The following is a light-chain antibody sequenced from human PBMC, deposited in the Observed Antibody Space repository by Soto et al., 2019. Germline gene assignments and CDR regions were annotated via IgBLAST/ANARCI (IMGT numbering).Light chain of an antibody. CDR1: QAIGNS. J-gene: IGKJ4*01. CDR3: QQFGSVPLT. Sequence: DIQMTQSPSSLSASIGDRVTITCQASQAIGNSLNWYQQKSGKAPNLLIYDVSRLGAGVPSRFSGSGSRTNFRLTISGLQREDIATYYCQQFGSVPLTFGGGTKVEIK. V-gene: IGKV1-33*01. CDR2: DVS.